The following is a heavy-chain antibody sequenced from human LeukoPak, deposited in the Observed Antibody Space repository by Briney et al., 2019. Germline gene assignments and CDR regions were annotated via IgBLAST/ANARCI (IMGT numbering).Heavy chain of an antibody. CDR1: GFSFSDYY. CDR2: ISSSGSTI. J-gene: IGHJ3*02. D-gene: IGHD3-22*01. CDR3: ARDPRYYYDSSGYSDAFDI. V-gene: IGHV3-11*04. Sequence: PGGSLRLSCAASGFSFSDYYMSWIRLAPGKGLEWVSYISSSGSTIYYADSVKGRFTISRDNSKNTLYLQMNSLRAEDTAVYYCARDPRYYYDSSGYSDAFDIWGQGTMVTVSS.